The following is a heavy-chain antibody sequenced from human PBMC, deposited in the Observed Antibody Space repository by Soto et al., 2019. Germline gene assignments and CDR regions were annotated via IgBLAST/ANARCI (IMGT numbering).Heavy chain of an antibody. Sequence: GGSLRLSCAASGFTFSSYAMSWVRQAPGKGLEWVSAISGSGGSTYYADSVKGRFTISRDNSKNTLYLQMNSLRAEDTAVYYCAKAPLLFYGDYVVGSHFDPWGQGTLVTVSS. D-gene: IGHD4-17*01. V-gene: IGHV3-23*01. CDR3: AKAPLLFYGDYVVGSHFDP. CDR2: ISGSGGST. J-gene: IGHJ5*02. CDR1: GFTFSSYA.